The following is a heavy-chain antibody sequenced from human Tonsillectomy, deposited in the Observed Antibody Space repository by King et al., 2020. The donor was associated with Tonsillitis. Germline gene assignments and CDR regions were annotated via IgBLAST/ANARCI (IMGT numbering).Heavy chain of an antibody. D-gene: IGHD1-14*01. Sequence: VQLVESGGGVVQPGRSLRLSCETSGFTFRSYGMHWVRQAPGKGLEWVATISFDGANTHHSDSVTGRFTISRDNSKNTMYLQMNSLRAEDTAVYHCARERLYNVGWGIDHWGQGTLVTVSS. CDR3: ARERLYNVGWGIDH. CDR1: GFTFRSYG. J-gene: IGHJ4*02. V-gene: IGHV3-33*05. CDR2: ISFDGANT.